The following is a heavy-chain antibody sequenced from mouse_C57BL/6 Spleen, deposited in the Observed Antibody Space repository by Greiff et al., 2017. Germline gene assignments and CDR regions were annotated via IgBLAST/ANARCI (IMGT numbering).Heavy chain of an antibody. V-gene: IGHV1-18*01. J-gene: IGHJ4*01. CDR1: GYTFTDYN. CDR3: ARDDGYHYYAMDY. D-gene: IGHD2-3*01. Sequence: EVKLMESGPELVKPGASVKIPCKASGYTFTDYNMDWVKQSHGKSLEWIGDINPNNGGTIYNQKFKGKATLTVDKSSSTAYMELRSLTSEDTAVYYCARDDGYHYYAMDYWGQGTSVTVSS. CDR2: INPNNGGT.